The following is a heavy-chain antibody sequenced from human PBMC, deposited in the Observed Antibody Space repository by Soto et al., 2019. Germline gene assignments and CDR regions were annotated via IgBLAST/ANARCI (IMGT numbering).Heavy chain of an antibody. J-gene: IGHJ6*02. Sequence: TGGSLRLSCAASGFTFSSYWMSWVRQAPGKGLEWVANIKQDGSEKYYVDSVKGRFTISRDNAKNSLYLQMNSLRAEDTAVYYCARIGSCSSTSCYGETYYYGMDVWGQGTTVTVSS. CDR3: ARIGSCSSTSCYGETYYYGMDV. CDR1: GFTFSSYW. V-gene: IGHV3-7*01. CDR2: IKQDGSEK. D-gene: IGHD2-2*01.